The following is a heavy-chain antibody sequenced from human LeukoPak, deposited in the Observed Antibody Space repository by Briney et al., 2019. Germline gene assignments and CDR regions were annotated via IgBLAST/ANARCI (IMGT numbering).Heavy chain of an antibody. CDR1: GYTFTSYG. J-gene: IGHJ3*02. CDR3: ARDKELRFLEWLGADHDAFDI. D-gene: IGHD3-3*01. CDR2: ISAYNGNT. V-gene: IGHV1-18*01. Sequence: GASVKVSCKASGYTFTSYGISWVRQAPGQGLEWMGWISAYNGNTNYAQKLQGRVTMTTDTSTSTAYMELRSLRSDDTAVYYCARDKELRFLEWLGADHDAFDIWGQGTMVTVSS.